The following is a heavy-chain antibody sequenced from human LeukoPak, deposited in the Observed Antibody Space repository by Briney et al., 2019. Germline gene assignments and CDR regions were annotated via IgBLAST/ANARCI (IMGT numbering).Heavy chain of an antibody. CDR2: INPNSGGT. J-gene: IGHJ4*02. CDR3: ARVRCSGGSCYTGFDY. CDR1: GYSFTSYW. Sequence: PGESLEISCKGSGYSFTSYWISWVRQMPGKGLEWMGWINPNSGGTNYAQKFQGRVTMTRDTSISTAYMELSRLRSDDTAVYYCARVRCSGGSCYTGFDYWGQGTLVTVSS. D-gene: IGHD2-15*01. V-gene: IGHV1-2*02.